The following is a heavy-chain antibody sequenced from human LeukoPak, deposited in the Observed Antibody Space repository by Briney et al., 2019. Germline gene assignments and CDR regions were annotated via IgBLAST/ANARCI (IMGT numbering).Heavy chain of an antibody. CDR1: GFTFSSYW. CDR3: AKDGGSKDGYNLMWFAFDI. CDR2: IKQDGSEK. D-gene: IGHD5-24*01. V-gene: IGHV3-7*03. Sequence: PGGSLRLSCAASGFTFSSYWMSWVRQAPGKGLEWVANIKQDGSEKYYVDSVKGRFTISRDNAKNSLYLQMNSLRAEDTALYYCAKDGGSKDGYNLMWFAFDIWGQGTMVTVSS. J-gene: IGHJ3*02.